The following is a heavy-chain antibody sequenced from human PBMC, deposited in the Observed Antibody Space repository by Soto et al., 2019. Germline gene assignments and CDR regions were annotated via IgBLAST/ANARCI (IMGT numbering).Heavy chain of an antibody. J-gene: IGHJ6*02. D-gene: IGHD3-10*01. CDR2: IIPILGIA. CDR1: GGTFSSYT. V-gene: IGHV1-69*04. Sequence: SVKVSCKASGGTFSSYTISWVRQAPGQGLEWMGRIIPILGIANYAQKFQGRVTITADKSTSTAYMELSSLRSEDTAVYYCARDRGITYYYGSGRPDGYYYSGMDVWGQGTTVTVSS. CDR3: ARDRGITYYYGSGRPDGYYYSGMDV.